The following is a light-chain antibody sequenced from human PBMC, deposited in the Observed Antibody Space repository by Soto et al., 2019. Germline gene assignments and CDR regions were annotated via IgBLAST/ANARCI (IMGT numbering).Light chain of an antibody. CDR2: DVS. V-gene: IGLV2-11*01. CDR3: CSYAGXYTPHYV. Sequence: QSALTQPRSVSGSPGQSVTISCTGTSSDVGGYNYVSWYQQHPGKAPKLMIYDVSKRPSGVPDRFSGSKSGNTASLTISGLQAEDEADYYCCSYAGXYTPHYVFGTGTKVTVL. CDR1: SSDVGGYNY. J-gene: IGLJ1*01.